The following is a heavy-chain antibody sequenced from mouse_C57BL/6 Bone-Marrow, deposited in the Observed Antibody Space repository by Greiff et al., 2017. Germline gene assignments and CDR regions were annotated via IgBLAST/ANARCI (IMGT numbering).Heavy chain of an antibody. CDR3: ARRDGYYYAMGD. Sequence: EVQLVESGGGLVQPGGSLKLSCAASGFTFSDYYMYWVSQTPEKRLEWVAYISNGGGSTYYPDTLKGRFTISRDNAKNTLYLQMSRLKSEDTAMYYCARRDGYYYAMGDWGKGTSVTVAS. CDR1: GFTFSDYY. J-gene: IGHJ4*01. D-gene: IGHD3-3*01. CDR2: ISNGGGST. V-gene: IGHV5-12*01.